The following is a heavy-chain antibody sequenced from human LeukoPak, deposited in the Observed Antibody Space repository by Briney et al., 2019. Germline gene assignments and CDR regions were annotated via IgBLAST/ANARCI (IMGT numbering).Heavy chain of an antibody. Sequence: ASVKVSCKASGYTFTSYDINWVRQAPGQGLEWMGWISAYNGNTNYAQKLQGRVTMTTDTSTSTAYMELRSLRSDDTAVYYCARDRRYYYDSSGYYYFDYWGQGTLVTVSS. CDR3: ARDRRYYYDSSGYYYFDY. V-gene: IGHV1-18*01. CDR2: ISAYNGNT. J-gene: IGHJ4*02. CDR1: GYTFTSYD. D-gene: IGHD3-22*01.